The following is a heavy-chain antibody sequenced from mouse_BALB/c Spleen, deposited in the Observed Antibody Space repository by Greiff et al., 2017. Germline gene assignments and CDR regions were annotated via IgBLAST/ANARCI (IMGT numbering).Heavy chain of an antibody. CDR1: GFSLTSYG. Sequence: QVQLKESGPGLVQPSQSLSITCTASGFSLTSYGVHWVRQSPGKGLEWLGVIWSGGSTDYNAAFINRLSISKDNSKSQVFLKMNSLQADDTAIYYCARNVDYDGSSRFAYWGQGTLVTVSA. V-gene: IGHV2-4-1*01. D-gene: IGHD1-1*01. CDR3: ARNVDYDGSSRFAY. J-gene: IGHJ3*01. CDR2: IWSGGST.